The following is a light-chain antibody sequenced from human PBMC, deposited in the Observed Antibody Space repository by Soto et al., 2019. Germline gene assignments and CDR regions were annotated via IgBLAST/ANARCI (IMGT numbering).Light chain of an antibody. CDR3: QQRSNWLT. CDR2: DAS. V-gene: IGKV3-11*01. Sequence: EIVLTQSPATLSLSPGERATLSCRASQSVSSYLAWYQQKPGQAPRLLIYDASNRGTGIPARFSGSGSGTDITLTISSLEPEDFTVYYCQQRSNWLTFGGGTKVEIK. J-gene: IGKJ4*01. CDR1: QSVSSY.